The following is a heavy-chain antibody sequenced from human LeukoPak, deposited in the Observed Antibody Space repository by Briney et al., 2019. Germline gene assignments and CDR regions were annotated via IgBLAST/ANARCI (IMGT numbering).Heavy chain of an antibody. CDR1: GGSFSGYY. Sequence: SEALSLTCAVYGGSFSGYYWSWIRQPPGKGLEWIGEINHSGSTNYNPSLKSRVTISVDTSKNQFSLKLSSVTAADTAVYYCASGSSSWYNWFDPWGQGTLVTVSS. CDR2: INHSGST. V-gene: IGHV4-34*01. J-gene: IGHJ5*02. CDR3: ASGSSSWYNWFDP. D-gene: IGHD6-13*01.